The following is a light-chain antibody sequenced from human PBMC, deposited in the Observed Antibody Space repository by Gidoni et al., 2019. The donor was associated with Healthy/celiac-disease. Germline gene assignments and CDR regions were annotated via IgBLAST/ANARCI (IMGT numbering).Light chain of an antibody. V-gene: IGKV3-11*01. CDR2: DAS. CDR3: QQRSNWPRGT. CDR1: QSVSSY. J-gene: IGKJ5*01. Sequence: EIVLTPSPATLSLAPGERATRACRASQSVSSYLAWYQQKPGQAPRLLIYDASNRATGIPARFSGSGSGTDFTLTISSLEPEDFAVYYCQQRSNWPRGTFGQGTRLEIK.